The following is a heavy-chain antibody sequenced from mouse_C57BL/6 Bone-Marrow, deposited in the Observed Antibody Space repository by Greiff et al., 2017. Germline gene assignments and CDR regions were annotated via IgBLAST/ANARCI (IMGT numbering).Heavy chain of an antibody. D-gene: IGHD2-4*01. V-gene: IGHV5-6*01. CDR1: GFTFRSYG. Sequence: VKLVESGGDLVKPGGSLKLSCAASGFTFRSYGMSWVRQTPDKRLEWVATISSGGSYPYYPDSVKGRFTISRDNAKNTLYLQMSSLKSEDTAMYYCARQSYEYDGGGYFDYWGQGTTLTVSS. CDR3: ARQSYEYDGGGYFDY. CDR2: ISSGGSYP. J-gene: IGHJ2*01.